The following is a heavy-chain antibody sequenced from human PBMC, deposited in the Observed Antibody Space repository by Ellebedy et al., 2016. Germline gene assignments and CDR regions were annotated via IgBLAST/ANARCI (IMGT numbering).Heavy chain of an antibody. Sequence: GGSLRLSXTASGFTFSDHYMDWVRQAPGKGLEWVGRARHKADSYTTEYAASVKGRFTISRDESKNSLYLQMNSLKTEDTAVYYCTSPRYDYDSSGYYYWGQGTLVTVSS. CDR2: ARHKADSYTT. J-gene: IGHJ4*02. CDR1: GFTFSDHY. V-gene: IGHV3-72*01. CDR3: TSPRYDYDSSGYYY. D-gene: IGHD3-22*01.